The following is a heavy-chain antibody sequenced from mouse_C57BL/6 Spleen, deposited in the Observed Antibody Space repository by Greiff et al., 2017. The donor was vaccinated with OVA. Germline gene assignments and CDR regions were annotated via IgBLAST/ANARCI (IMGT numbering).Heavy chain of an antibody. Sequence: QVQLQQPGAELVMPGASVKLSCKASGYTFTSYWMHWVKQRPGQGLEWIGEIDPSDSYTNYNQKFKGKSTLTVDKSSSTAYMQLSSLTSEDSAVYYCARKEVTGLAYWGQGTLVTVSA. D-gene: IGHD2-2*01. CDR1: GYTFTSYW. J-gene: IGHJ3*01. CDR3: ARKEVTGLAY. CDR2: IDPSDSYT. V-gene: IGHV1-69*01.